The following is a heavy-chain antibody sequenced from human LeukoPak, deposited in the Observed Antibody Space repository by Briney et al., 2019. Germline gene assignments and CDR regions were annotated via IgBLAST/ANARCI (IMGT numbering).Heavy chain of an antibody. V-gene: IGHV4-39*01. D-gene: IGHD1-26*01. CDR2: IYYSGST. CDR3: ARHEYSGSYYGLSWFDP. Sequence: SETLSLTCTVSGGSISSSGYYWGWIRQPPGKGLEWIASIYYSGSTYYNPYLKSRVTISVDTSKNQLSLKLSSLTAADTAVYYCARHEYSGSYYGLSWFDPWGQGTLVTVSS. J-gene: IGHJ5*02. CDR1: GGSISSSGYY.